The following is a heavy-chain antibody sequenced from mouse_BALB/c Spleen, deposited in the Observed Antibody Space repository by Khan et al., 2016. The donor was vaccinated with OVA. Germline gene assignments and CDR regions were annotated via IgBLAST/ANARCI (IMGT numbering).Heavy chain of an antibody. CDR3: ARVYGGDFDY. D-gene: IGHD1-1*01. CDR1: GYSITSDYA. Sequence: EVQLKQSGPGLVKPSQSLSLTCTVTGYSITSDYAWSWIRQFPGNKLEWMGFISYSGNTKYNPSLKSRFSITRDTSKNQFFLQLNSVTTEDTATYYCARVYGGDFDYWGQGTSLTVSS. J-gene: IGHJ2*02. CDR2: ISYSGNT. V-gene: IGHV3-2*02.